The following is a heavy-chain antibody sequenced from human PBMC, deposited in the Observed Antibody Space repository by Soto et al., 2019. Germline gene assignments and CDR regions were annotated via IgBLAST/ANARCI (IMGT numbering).Heavy chain of an antibody. J-gene: IGHJ5*02. CDR2: ISYSGNT. D-gene: IGHD6-19*01. Sequence: QVQLQESGPGLVKPSQTLSLTCTVSGGSINSGDYYWSWVRQVPGKGLEWIGFISYSGNTHYNPSLESRVTISKDTSKNQFSLRSNSMTAADSAVYYCAREVSPNSRGWYTVLVRWFDPWGQGTLVTVSS. CDR3: AREVSPNSRGWYTVLVRWFDP. CDR1: GGSINSGDYY. V-gene: IGHV4-31*03.